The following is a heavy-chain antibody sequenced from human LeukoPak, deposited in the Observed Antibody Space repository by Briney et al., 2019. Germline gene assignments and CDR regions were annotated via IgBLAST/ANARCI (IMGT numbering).Heavy chain of an antibody. V-gene: IGHV1-2*02. Sequence: ASVKVSCKASEHTFTGYYMHWVRQAPGQGLEWMGWINPNTGDTNYALKFQGRVTMTRDTSIITAYMELSRLRSDDTAVYYCARRRCSGSSCQSYYFDFWGQGTLVTVSS. D-gene: IGHD2-15*01. CDR2: INPNTGDT. CDR1: EHTFTGYY. CDR3: ARRRCSGSSCQSYYFDF. J-gene: IGHJ4*02.